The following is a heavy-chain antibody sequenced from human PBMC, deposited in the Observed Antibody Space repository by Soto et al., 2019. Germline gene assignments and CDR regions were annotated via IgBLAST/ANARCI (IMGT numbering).Heavy chain of an antibody. D-gene: IGHD3-22*01. CDR2: INPNSGGT. V-gene: IGHV1-2*02. J-gene: IGHJ3*02. CDR3: ARDRDSSGYYYPIDI. Sequence: QVQLVQSGAEVKKPGASVKVSCKASGYTFTGYYMHWVRQAPGQGLEWMGWINPNSGGTDYAQKFQGRVTMTTDTSTSTAYMELRSLRSDDTAVYYCARDRDSSGYYYPIDIWGQGTMVTVSS. CDR1: GYTFTGYY.